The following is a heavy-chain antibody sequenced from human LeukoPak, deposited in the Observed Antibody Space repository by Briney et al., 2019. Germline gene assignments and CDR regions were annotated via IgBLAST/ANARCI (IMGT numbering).Heavy chain of an antibody. D-gene: IGHD4-17*01. CDR3: ASLYGDLEDY. CDR1: GFTFSSYS. V-gene: IGHV3-21*01. J-gene: IGHJ4*02. Sequence: GGSLRLSCAASGFTFSSYSMNWVRQAPGKGLEWVSSISSSSSYIYYADSVKGRFTISRDNAKNSLYLQMNSLRAEDTAAYYCASLYGDLEDYWGQGTLVTVSS. CDR2: ISSSSSYI.